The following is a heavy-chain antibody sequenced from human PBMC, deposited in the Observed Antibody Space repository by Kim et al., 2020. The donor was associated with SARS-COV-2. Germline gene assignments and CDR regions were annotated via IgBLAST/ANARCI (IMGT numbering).Heavy chain of an antibody. CDR3: ARGILYVGSIKITRDDSYYGMDV. CDR2: IIPIFGTA. Sequence: SVKVSCKASGGTFSSYAISWVRQAPGQGLEWMGGIIPIFGTANYAQKFQGRVTITADESTSTAYMELSSLRSEDTAVYYCARGILYVGSIKITRDDSYYGMDVWGQGTTVTVSS. CDR1: GGTFSSYA. V-gene: IGHV1-69*13. D-gene: IGHD1-26*01. J-gene: IGHJ6*02.